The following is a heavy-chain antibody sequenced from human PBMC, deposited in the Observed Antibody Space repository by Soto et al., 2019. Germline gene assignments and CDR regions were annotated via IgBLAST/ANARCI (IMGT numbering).Heavy chain of an antibody. V-gene: IGHV3-23*01. D-gene: IGHD2-8*01. CDR3: ARNNGMDV. J-gene: IGHJ6*04. CDR2: SAGYGGPT. Sequence: VQLLESGGGLVQPGGSLTLSCAASGFTFTNYGLNWVRQAPGKGLEWVSFSAGYGGPTYYADSVKGRFTMSRDNSKSTLFLQMNGLRVEDTAVYYCARNNGMDVWGKGTTVTVSS. CDR1: GFTFTNYG.